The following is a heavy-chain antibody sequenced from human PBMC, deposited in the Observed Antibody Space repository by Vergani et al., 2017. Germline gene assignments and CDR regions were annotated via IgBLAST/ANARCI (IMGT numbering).Heavy chain of an antibody. CDR3: ARDLGSSYGMDV. Sequence: QVQLQESGPGLVKPSETLSLTCTVSGGSISSYYWSWIRQPPGKGLEWIWYIYYSGSTNYNPSLKSRVTISVDTSKNQFSLKLSAVTAADTAVYYCARDLGSSYGMDVWGQGTTVTVSS. V-gene: IGHV4-59*01. D-gene: IGHD6-6*01. J-gene: IGHJ6*02. CDR2: IYYSGST. CDR1: GGSISSYY.